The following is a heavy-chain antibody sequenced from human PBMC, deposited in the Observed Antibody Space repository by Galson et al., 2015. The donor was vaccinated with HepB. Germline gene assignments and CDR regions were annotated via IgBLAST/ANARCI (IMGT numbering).Heavy chain of an antibody. CDR2: IDAGNGNT. V-gene: IGHV1-3*01. Sequence: VKVSCKASGYTFTKYTMHWVRQAPGQRLEWMGWIDAGNGNTRYSQKFQGRVTVTRDTSASTAYMELSSLRSEDTAVYYCARGDQGYYNSSGYYWGQGTLVTVSS. D-gene: IGHD3-22*01. J-gene: IGHJ4*02. CDR3: ARGDQGYYNSSGYY. CDR1: GYTFTKYT.